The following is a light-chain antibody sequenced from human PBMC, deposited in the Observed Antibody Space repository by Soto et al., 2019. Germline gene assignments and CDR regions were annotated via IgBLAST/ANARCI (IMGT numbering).Light chain of an antibody. Sequence: QLVLTQSPSASASLGASVKLTCTLSSGHSSYAIAWHQQQPEKGPRYLMSLYSDGSHTKGDGISDRFSGSSSGAERYLTISSLQSEDEADYYCQTWGSGIRVFGGGTQLTVL. CDR3: QTWGSGIRV. CDR1: SGHSSYA. J-gene: IGLJ3*02. V-gene: IGLV4-69*01. CDR2: LYSDGSH.